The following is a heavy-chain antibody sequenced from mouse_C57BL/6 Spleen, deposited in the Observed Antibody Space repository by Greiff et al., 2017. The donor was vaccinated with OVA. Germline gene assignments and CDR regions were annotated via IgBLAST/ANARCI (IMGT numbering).Heavy chain of an antibody. J-gene: IGHJ1*03. CDR3: ARDRGEGWYFDV. V-gene: IGHV5-16*01. CDR2: INYDGSST. Sequence: EVKLVESEGGLVQPGSSMKLSCTASGFTFSDYYMAWVRQVPEKGLEWVANINYDGSSTYYLDSLKSRFIISRDNAKNILYLQMSSLKSEDTATYYCARDRGEGWYFDVWGTGTTVTVSS. CDR1: GFTFSDYY.